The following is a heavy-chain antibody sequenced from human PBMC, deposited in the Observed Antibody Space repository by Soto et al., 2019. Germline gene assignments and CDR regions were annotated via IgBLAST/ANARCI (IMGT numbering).Heavy chain of an antibody. D-gene: IGHD3-22*01. CDR3: TRDRGYYYDSSGYDAFDI. V-gene: IGHV6-1*01. J-gene: IGHJ3*02. CDR1: VDSVSSNSAA. CDR2: TYYRSKWYN. Sequence: PSQTLSLTCAISVDSVSSNSAAWNWIKQSPSRGLEWPGRTYYRSKWYNDYAVSVKSRITINPDTSKNQFSLQLKSVTPEDTAVYYCTRDRGYYYDSSGYDAFDIWAQRTMVTVS.